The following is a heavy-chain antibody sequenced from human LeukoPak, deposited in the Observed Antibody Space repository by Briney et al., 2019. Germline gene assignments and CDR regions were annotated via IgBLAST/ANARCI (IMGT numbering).Heavy chain of an antibody. D-gene: IGHD3-3*01. J-gene: IGHJ6*03. CDR1: GFTFSSYA. CDR2: ISGSGGST. CDR3: ARDRASYDFWSGYNYMDV. Sequence: GGSLRLSCAASGFTFSSYAMSWVRQAPGKGLEWVSAISGSGGSTYYADSVKGRFTISRDNAKNTLYLQMNSLRAEDTAVYYCARDRASYDFWSGYNYMDVWGKGTTVTVSS. V-gene: IGHV3-23*01.